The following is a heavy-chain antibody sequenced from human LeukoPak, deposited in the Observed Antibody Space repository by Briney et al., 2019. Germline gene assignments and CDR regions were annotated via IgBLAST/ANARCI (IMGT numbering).Heavy chain of an antibody. Sequence: ASVRVSCKASGYTFTSYAMHWVRQAPGQRLEWMGWINAGDGNTKYSQKFQGRVTITRDTSASTAYMELSSLRSEDTAVYYCARTPNWNYYFDYWGQGTLVTVSS. D-gene: IGHD1-7*01. CDR3: ARTPNWNYYFDY. CDR2: INAGDGNT. V-gene: IGHV1-3*01. CDR1: GYTFTSYA. J-gene: IGHJ4*02.